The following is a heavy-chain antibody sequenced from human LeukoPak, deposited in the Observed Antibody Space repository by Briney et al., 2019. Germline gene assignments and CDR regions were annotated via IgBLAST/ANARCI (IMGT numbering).Heavy chain of an antibody. CDR1: GDIFTSYW. Sequence: GESLKSFCKGSGDIFTSYWIGWVRQMPGKGLEWMGIIYPGDSDTRYSPSFQGQVTISDEQYISTAYLQWSSLKASDTAMYYCAREGYCSSTSCYTSAIYPWGQEALVTVSS. V-gene: IGHV5-51*01. J-gene: IGHJ5*02. CDR3: AREGYCSSTSCYTSAIYP. D-gene: IGHD2-2*02. CDR2: IYPGDSDT.